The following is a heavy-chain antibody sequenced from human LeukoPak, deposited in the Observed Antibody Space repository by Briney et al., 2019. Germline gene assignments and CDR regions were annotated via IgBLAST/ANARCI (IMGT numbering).Heavy chain of an antibody. D-gene: IGHD3-22*01. CDR2: INGDGSTT. CDR3: ASRGGYPYYYYMDV. Sequence: HPGGSLRLSCAASGFAFNKYWMHWVRQAPGKGLVWVSRINGDGSTTSYADSVKGRFTISRDNAKNSLYLQMNSLRAEDTAVYYCASRGGYPYYYYMDVWGKGTTVTVSS. J-gene: IGHJ6*03. CDR1: GFAFNKYW. V-gene: IGHV3-74*01.